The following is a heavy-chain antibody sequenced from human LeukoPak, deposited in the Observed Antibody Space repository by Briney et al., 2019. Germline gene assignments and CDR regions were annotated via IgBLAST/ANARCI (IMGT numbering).Heavy chain of an antibody. CDR1: GYSFTSYW. Sequence: GESLKISCKGSGYSFTSYWIGWVRQMPGKGLEWMGIIYPGDSDTKYSPSFQGQVTISADKSISTAYLQWSSLKASDTAMYYCASSFRSPVQSYYFDYWGQGTLVTVSS. V-gene: IGHV5-51*01. D-gene: IGHD2/OR15-2a*01. CDR3: ASSFRSPVQSYYFDY. CDR2: IYPGDSDT. J-gene: IGHJ4*02.